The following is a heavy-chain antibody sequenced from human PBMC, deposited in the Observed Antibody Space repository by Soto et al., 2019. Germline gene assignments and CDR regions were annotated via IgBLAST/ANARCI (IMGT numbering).Heavy chain of an antibody. CDR3: AKGSITIFGVATPGAFDI. CDR1: GFTFSSYA. J-gene: IGHJ3*02. Sequence: PGGSLRLSCAASGFTFSSYAMSWVRQAPGKGLEWVSAISGSGGSTYYADSVKGRFTISRDNSKNTLYLQMNSLRAEDTAVYYCAKGSITIFGVATPGAFDIWGQGTMVTVSS. CDR2: ISGSGGST. D-gene: IGHD3-3*01. V-gene: IGHV3-23*01.